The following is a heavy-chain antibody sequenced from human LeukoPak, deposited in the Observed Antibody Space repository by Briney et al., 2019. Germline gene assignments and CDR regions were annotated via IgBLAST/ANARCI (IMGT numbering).Heavy chain of an antibody. CDR2: ISGNGDNT. CDR1: GFTFGSYG. Sequence: GGSLRLSCAASGFTFGSYGMNWVRQAPGKGLEWVSLISGNGDNTYYADSVKGRFTISRDISKNTLFLQMNSLRAEDTAVYYCANYLSCGPIGWGQGTLVIVSS. J-gene: IGHJ4*02. D-gene: IGHD2-21*01. CDR3: ANYLSCGPIG. V-gene: IGHV3-23*01.